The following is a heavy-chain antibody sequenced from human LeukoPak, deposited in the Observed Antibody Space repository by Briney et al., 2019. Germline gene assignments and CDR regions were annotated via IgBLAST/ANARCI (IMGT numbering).Heavy chain of an antibody. V-gene: IGHV3-21*01. CDR1: GFTFGSYS. CDR3: ARDGGYGSYFGY. Sequence: GGSLRLSCAASGFTFGSYSMNWVRQAPGKGLEWVSSISSSSSYIYYADSVKGRFTISRDNAKNSLYLQMNSLRAEDTAVYYCARDGGYGSYFGYWGQGTLVAVSS. D-gene: IGHD5-12*01. CDR2: ISSSSSYI. J-gene: IGHJ4*02.